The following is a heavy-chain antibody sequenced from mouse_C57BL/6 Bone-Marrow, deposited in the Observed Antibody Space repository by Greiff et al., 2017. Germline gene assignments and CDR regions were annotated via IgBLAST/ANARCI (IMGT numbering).Heavy chain of an antibody. V-gene: IGHV5-4*01. CDR1: GFTFSSYA. CDR2: ISDGGSYT. Sequence: EVNVVESGGGLVKPGGSLKLSCAASGFTFSSYAMSWVRQTPEKRLEWVATISDGGSYTYYPDNVKGRFTISRDNDKNNLYLQMSHLKSEDTAMYNCARDGYSYYYYAMDYWGQGTSVTVSS. D-gene: IGHD2-3*01. J-gene: IGHJ4*01. CDR3: ARDGYSYYYYAMDY.